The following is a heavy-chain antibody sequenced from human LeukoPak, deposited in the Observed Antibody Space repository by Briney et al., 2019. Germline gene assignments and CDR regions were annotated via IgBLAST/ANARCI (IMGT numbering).Heavy chain of an antibody. CDR3: ARDLLGQWLARSAFDI. D-gene: IGHD6-19*01. Sequence: SVKVSCKASGYTFTSYDINWVRQAPGQGLEWMGGIIPIFGTANYAQKFQGRVTITADKSTSTAYMELSSLRSEDTAVYYCARDLLGQWLARSAFDIWGQGTMVTVSS. CDR2: IIPIFGTA. CDR1: GYTFTSYD. J-gene: IGHJ3*02. V-gene: IGHV1-69*06.